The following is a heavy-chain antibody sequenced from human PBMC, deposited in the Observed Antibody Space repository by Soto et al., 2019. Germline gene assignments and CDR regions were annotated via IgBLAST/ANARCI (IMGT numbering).Heavy chain of an antibody. CDR1: GGTFSSYT. V-gene: IGHV1-69*02. CDR2: IIPILGIA. D-gene: IGHD4-17*01. J-gene: IGHJ4*02. Sequence: QVQLVQSGAEVKKPGSSVKVSCKASGGTFSSYTISWVRQAPGQGLEWMGRIIPILGIANYAQKFQGRVTITADKSTSTAYMELSSLRSEDTAVYYCASTVTQTKFDYWGQGTLVTVSS. CDR3: ASTVTQTKFDY.